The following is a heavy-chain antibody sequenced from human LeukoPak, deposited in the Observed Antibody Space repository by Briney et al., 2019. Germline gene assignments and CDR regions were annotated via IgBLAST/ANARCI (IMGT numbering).Heavy chain of an antibody. V-gene: IGHV3-21*01. CDR1: GFTFSSYS. Sequence: GGSLRLSCAASGFTFSSYSMNWVRQAPGKGLEWVSSISSSSSYICYADSVKGRFTISRDNAKNSLYLQMNSLRAEDTAVYYCAREETYYYDSSGYYYGPFDYWGQGTLVTVSS. J-gene: IGHJ4*02. CDR3: AREETYYYDSSGYYYGPFDY. CDR2: ISSSSSYI. D-gene: IGHD3-22*01.